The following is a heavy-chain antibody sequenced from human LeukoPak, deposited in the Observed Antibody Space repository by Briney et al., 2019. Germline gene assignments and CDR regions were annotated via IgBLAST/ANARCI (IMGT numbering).Heavy chain of an antibody. J-gene: IGHJ4*02. D-gene: IGHD3-10*01. V-gene: IGHV3-74*01. CDR2: VNHDGRGT. Sequence: GGSLRLSCAASGFTFTSYWMHWVRQAPGKGLVWVSRVNHDGRGTAYADSVTGRFTISRDNSKNTLYLQMNSLRAEDTAVYYCAKGTAYYYGSGSYPGVFDYWGQGTLVTVSS. CDR1: GFTFTSYW. CDR3: AKGTAYYYGSGSYPGVFDY.